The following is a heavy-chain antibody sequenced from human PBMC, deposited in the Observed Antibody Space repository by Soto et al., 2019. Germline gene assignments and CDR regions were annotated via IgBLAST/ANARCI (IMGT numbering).Heavy chain of an antibody. Sequence: DVQLVESGGDLVQPGGSLRLSCAASGFTFGNYWMAWVRQAPGKGLEWVANIRGDESREYYLDSVRGRLSVSRDNAQESLYLKMTGLRVEDTAVYYCARDVNYGDGTAYYDVFDIWGQGTVVTVSS. D-gene: IGHD4-17*01. CDR3: ARDVNYGDGTAYYDVFDI. CDR2: IRGDESRE. V-gene: IGHV3-7*05. CDR1: GFTFGNYW. J-gene: IGHJ3*02.